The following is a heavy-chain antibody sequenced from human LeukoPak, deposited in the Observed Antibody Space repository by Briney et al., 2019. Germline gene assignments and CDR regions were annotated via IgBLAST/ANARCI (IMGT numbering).Heavy chain of an antibody. D-gene: IGHD3-10*01. CDR3: ARIWFGEFGY. CDR1: GFTFSSYS. V-gene: IGHV3-21*01. CDR2: ISSSSSYI. J-gene: IGHJ4*02. Sequence: GGSLRLSCAASGFTFSSYSMNWVRQAPGKGLEWVSSISSSSSYIYYADSVKGRFTISRDNAKNALYLQMNSLRDEDTAVYYCARIWFGEFGYWGQGTLVTVSS.